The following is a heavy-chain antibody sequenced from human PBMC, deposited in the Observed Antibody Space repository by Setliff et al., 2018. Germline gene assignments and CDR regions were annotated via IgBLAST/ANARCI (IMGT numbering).Heavy chain of an antibody. V-gene: IGHV1-18*01. CDR2: INNYSFKT. CDR1: GYSFTSFG. CDR3: ARAGISSDIY. Sequence: ASVKVSCKASGYSFTSFGITWVRQAPGQGLEWMGWINNYSFKTNYPQKFLGRVTVTTDTSTTTAYMELRSLRSDDTGVYYCARAGISSDIYWGQGTLVTVSS. D-gene: IGHD3-9*01. J-gene: IGHJ4*02.